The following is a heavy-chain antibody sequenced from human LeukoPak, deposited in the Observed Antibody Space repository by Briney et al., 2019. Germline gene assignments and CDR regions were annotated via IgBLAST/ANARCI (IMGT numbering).Heavy chain of an antibody. CDR1: GGSISSGNYY. CDR3: ARVNPGYGDPLDY. Sequence: SETLSLTCTVSGGSISSGNYYWTWIRQPAGKGLEWIGHIYTNGATRYTPSLQSRVIISADKSKKEVSLKLSSVTAADTAMYYCARVNPGYGDPLDYWGQGILVTVSS. D-gene: IGHD4-17*01. CDR2: IYTNGAT. V-gene: IGHV4-61*09. J-gene: IGHJ4*02.